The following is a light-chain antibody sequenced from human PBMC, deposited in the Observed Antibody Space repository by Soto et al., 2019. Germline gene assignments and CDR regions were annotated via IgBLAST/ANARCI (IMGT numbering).Light chain of an antibody. CDR2: DVS. CDR3: SSYTSSSSYV. CDR1: SSDVGGYNS. V-gene: IGLV2-14*01. J-gene: IGLJ1*01. Sequence: QSALTQPASVSGSPGQSITISCTGTSSDVGGYNSVSWYQQYPGKAPKLMIHDVSNRPSGVSNRFSGSKSGNTASLTISGLQAEDEADYYCSSYTSSSSYVFGSGTK.